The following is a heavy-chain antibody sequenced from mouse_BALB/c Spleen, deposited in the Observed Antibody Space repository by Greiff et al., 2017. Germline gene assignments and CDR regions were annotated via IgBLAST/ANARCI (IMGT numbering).Heavy chain of an antibody. CDR2: INSNGGST. J-gene: IGHJ4*01. D-gene: IGHD2-14*01. V-gene: IGHV5-6-2*01. CDR1: GFTFSSYY. CDR3: AGHMYDAMDY. Sequence: EVHLVESGGGLVKLGGSLKLSCAASGFTFSSYYMSWVRQTPEKRLELVAAINSNGGSTYYPDTVKGRFTISRDNAKNTLYLQISSLKSEDTALYYGAGHMYDAMDYWGQGTPVTVSA.